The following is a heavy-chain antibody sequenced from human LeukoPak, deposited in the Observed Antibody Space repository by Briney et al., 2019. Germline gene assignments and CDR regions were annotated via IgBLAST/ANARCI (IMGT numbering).Heavy chain of an antibody. CDR1: GYSFTSYL. Sequence: GAALQISYEGSGYSFTSYLIGWVRPVPGKGLGWRGIIYPGGSDTRYRPSFQGQVTMSADKTISTAYLQSSSLKASDTAMYYSARHRDCSGGSCTSYWYFDLWGRGTLVTVSS. V-gene: IGHV5-51*01. CDR3: ARHRDCSGGSCTSYWYFDL. CDR2: IYPGGSDT. J-gene: IGHJ2*01. D-gene: IGHD2-15*01.